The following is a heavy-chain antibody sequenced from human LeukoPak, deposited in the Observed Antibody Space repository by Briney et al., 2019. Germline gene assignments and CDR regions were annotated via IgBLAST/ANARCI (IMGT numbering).Heavy chain of an antibody. V-gene: IGHV3-20*04. CDR3: ARDTRLPTRLFDY. J-gene: IGHJ4*02. Sequence: GGSLRLSCAASGFTFDDHGMTWVRQIPGKGLEWVSGINWNGGSTGYADSVRGRFTISRDNAKNSLYLQMNSLRAEDTAVYYCARDTRLPTRLFDYWGQGTLVTVSS. CDR1: GFTFDDHG. CDR2: INWNGGST. D-gene: IGHD6-25*01.